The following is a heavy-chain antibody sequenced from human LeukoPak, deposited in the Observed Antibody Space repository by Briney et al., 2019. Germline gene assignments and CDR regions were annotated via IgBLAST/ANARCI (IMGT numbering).Heavy chain of an antibody. J-gene: IGHJ4*02. CDR2: ISAYNGNT. Sequence: ASVKVSCKASGYTFTSYGISWVRQAPGQGLEWMGWISAYNGNTNYAQRLQGRVTMTTDTSTSTAYMELRSLRSDDTAVYYCARGRRWTGTNHFEYWGQGTLVTVSS. D-gene: IGHD3/OR15-3a*01. CDR3: ARGRRWTGTNHFEY. CDR1: GYTFTSYG. V-gene: IGHV1-18*01.